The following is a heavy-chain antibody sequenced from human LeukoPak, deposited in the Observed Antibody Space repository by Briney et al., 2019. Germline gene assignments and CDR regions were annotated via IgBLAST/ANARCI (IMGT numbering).Heavy chain of an antibody. D-gene: IGHD3-10*01. CDR1: GGTFSSYA. J-gene: IGHJ4*02. V-gene: IGHV1-69*01. CDR2: ITPIFGTA. Sequence: ASVKVSCKASGGTFSSYAISWVRQAPGQGLEWMGGITPIFGTANYAQKFQGRVTITADESTSTAYMELSSLRSEDTAVYYCASHYYGSGSYDYWGQGTLVTVSS. CDR3: ASHYYGSGSYDY.